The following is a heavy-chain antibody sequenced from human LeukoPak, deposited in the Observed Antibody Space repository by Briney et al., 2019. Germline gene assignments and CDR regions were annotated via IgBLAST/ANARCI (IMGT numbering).Heavy chain of an antibody. V-gene: IGHV1-8*01. CDR1: GYTFTSYD. CDR3: ARPPVVPAAIDAFDI. Sequence: ASVTVSCKASGYTFTSYDINWVRQATGQGLEWMGWMNPNSGNTGYAQKFQGRVTMTRNTSISTAYMELSSLRSEDTAVYYCARPPVVPAAIDAFDIWGQGTMVTVSS. D-gene: IGHD2-2*01. CDR2: MNPNSGNT. J-gene: IGHJ3*02.